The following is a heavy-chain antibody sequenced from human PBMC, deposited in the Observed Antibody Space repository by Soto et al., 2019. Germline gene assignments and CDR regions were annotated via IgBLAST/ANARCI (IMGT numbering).Heavy chain of an antibody. D-gene: IGHD6-19*01. CDR2: ISGIGGST. CDR3: ATVGQWREFDY. V-gene: IGHV3-23*01. CDR1: GFTFSSYA. Sequence: GGSLRLSCAASGFTFSSYAMSWVRQAPGKGLEWVSAISGIGGSTYYADSVKGRFTISRDNSKNTLYLQMNSLRAEDTAVYYCATVGQWREFDYWGQGTLVTVYS. J-gene: IGHJ4*02.